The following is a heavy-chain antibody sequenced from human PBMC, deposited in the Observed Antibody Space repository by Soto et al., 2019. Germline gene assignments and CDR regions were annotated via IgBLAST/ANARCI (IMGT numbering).Heavy chain of an antibody. V-gene: IGHV2-5*02. CDR2: IYWDDDK. J-gene: IGHJ4*02. D-gene: IGHD4-17*01. Sequence: QITLKESGPTLVKPTQTLTLTCTFSGFSLSTSGVGVGWIRQPPGKALEWLALIYWDDDKRYSPSLKSRLTTXKXTXXPPVVLTMTNMDPVDTATYYCAHSRVDDYGERFDYWGQGTLVTVSS. CDR3: AHSRVDDYGERFDY. CDR1: GFSLSTSGVG.